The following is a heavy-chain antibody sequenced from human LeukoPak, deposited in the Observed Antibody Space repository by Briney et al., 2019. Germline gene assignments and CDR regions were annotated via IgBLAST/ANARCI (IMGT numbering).Heavy chain of an antibody. V-gene: IGHV1-69*13. D-gene: IGHD4-17*01. CDR3: ASLMTTVIRYYYYMDV. J-gene: IGHJ6*03. CDR1: GGTFSSYA. Sequence: SVKVSCKASGGTFSSYAISWVRQAPGQGLEWMGGIIPIFGTANYAQKFQGRVTITADESTSAAYMELSSLRSEDTAVYYCASLMTTVIRYYYYMDVWGKGTTATVSS. CDR2: IIPIFGTA.